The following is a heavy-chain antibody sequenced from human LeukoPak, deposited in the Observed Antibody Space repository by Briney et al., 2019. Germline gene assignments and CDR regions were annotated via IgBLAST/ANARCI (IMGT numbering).Heavy chain of an antibody. CDR2: IKQDGSEK. D-gene: IGHD3-10*01. J-gene: IGHJ4*02. CDR1: GFIFSNYW. CDR3: ARDQNYYVSGIYVY. Sequence: GGSLRLSCAASGFIFSNYWTTWVRQAPGKGLEWVANIKQDGSEKYYVDSVKGRFTISRDNAKNSLYLQMNSLRAEDTAVYYCARDQNYYVSGIYVYWGQGTLVTVSS. V-gene: IGHV3-7*04.